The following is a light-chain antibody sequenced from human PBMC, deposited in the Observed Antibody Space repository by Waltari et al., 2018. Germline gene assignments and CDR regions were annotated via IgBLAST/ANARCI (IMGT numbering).Light chain of an antibody. J-gene: IGKJ3*01. V-gene: IGKV1-39*01. Sequence: DIVMTQSPDSLAVSVGDTVTVNCRASQTIDTSLNWFQQRPGKAPKLLIYGASSLQGGVPSRFRGSASGTDFTLTITSLRPEDFATYYCQQSYSAPFTFGPGTKVD. CDR3: QQSYSAPFT. CDR2: GAS. CDR1: QTIDTS.